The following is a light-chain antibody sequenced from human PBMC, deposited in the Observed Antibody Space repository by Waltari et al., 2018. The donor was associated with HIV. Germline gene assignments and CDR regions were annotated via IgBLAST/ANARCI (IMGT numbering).Light chain of an antibody. V-gene: IGKV3-11*01. Sequence: EIVLTQSPATLSLSPGDRATLSCRASQSVRSYLAWYQQKPGQAPRLLIYDASDRDTGTPARFSGSGAGTDFTLTISSLEPEDFAVYYCQQRSNWPPGGAYTFGQGTKLEIK. CDR1: QSVRSY. CDR2: DAS. CDR3: QQRSNWPPGGAYT. J-gene: IGKJ2*01.